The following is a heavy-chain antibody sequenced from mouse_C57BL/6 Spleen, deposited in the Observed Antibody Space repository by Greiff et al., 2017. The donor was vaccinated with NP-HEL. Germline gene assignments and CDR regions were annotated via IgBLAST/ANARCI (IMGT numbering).Heavy chain of an antibody. V-gene: IGHV1-54*01. CDR2: INPGSGGT. CDR3: ARSLYSTYDY. D-gene: IGHD2-5*01. Sequence: QVQLQQSGAELVRPGTSVKVSCKASGYAFTNYLIEWVKQRPGQGLEWIGVINPGSGGTNYNEKFKGKATLTADKSSSTAYMQLSSLTSEDAAVYFCARSLYSTYDYWGQGTTLTVSS. J-gene: IGHJ2*01. CDR1: GYAFTNYL.